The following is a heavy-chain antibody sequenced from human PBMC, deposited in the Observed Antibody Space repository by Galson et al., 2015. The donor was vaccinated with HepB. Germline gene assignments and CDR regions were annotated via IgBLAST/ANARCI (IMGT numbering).Heavy chain of an antibody. CDR1: GYTFTKYG. Sequence: SVKVSCKASGYTFTKYGISWVRQAPGQGLEWLGWVKPYDAHTPYAANFHVIVTMPKDSSTKTASMELRSLRSDDTAVYYCGRSPVDFWSGYNDYWGQGTLVTVSS. V-gene: IGHV1-18*01. CDR2: VKPYDAHT. D-gene: IGHD3-3*01. CDR3: GRSPVDFWSGYNDY. J-gene: IGHJ4*02.